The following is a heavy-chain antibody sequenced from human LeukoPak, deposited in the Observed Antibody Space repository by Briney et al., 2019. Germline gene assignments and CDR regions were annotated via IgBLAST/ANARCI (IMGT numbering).Heavy chain of an antibody. CDR1: GFTFSNYA. Sequence: PGGSLRLSCAASGFTFSNYAMSWVRQAPGKGLEWVAVISYDGSNKYYADSVKGRFTISRDNSKNTLYLQMNSLRAEDTAVYYCARGPYYYGSGSGLNYYYGMDVWGQGTTVTVSS. J-gene: IGHJ6*02. CDR2: ISYDGSNK. CDR3: ARGPYYYGSGSGLNYYYGMDV. D-gene: IGHD3-10*01. V-gene: IGHV3-30-3*01.